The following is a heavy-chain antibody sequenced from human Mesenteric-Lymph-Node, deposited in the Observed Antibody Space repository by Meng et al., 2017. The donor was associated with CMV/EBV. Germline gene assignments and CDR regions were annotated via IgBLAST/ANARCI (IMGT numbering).Heavy chain of an antibody. CDR1: GFTFSSYA. D-gene: IGHD1-26*01. V-gene: IGHV3-30*04. J-gene: IGHJ6*02. CDR3: AREGWDYYYYYGMDV. Sequence: GESLKISCAASGFTFSSYAMHWVRQAPGKGLEWVAVISYDGSNKYYADSVKGRFTISRDNSKNTLYLQMNSLRAEDTAVYYCAREGWDYYYYYGMDVWGQGTTVTVSS. CDR2: ISYDGSNK.